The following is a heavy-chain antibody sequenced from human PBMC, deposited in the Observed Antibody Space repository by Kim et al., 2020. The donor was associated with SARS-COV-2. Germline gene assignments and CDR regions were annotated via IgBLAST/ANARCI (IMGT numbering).Heavy chain of an antibody. J-gene: IGHJ2*01. D-gene: IGHD2-21*02. Sequence: GGSLRLSCAASGFTFDDYAMHWVRQAPGKGLEWVSGISWNSGSIGYADSVKGRFTISRDNAKNSLYLQMNSLRAEDTALYYCAKDGPGNCGGDCYSSRYFDLWGRGTLVTVSS. CDR3: AKDGPGNCGGDCYSSRYFDL. CDR2: ISWNSGSI. V-gene: IGHV3-9*01. CDR1: GFTFDDYA.